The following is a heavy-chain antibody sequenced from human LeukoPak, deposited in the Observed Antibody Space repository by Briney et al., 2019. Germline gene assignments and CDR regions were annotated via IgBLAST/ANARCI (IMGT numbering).Heavy chain of an antibody. CDR3: AKDKTNYYGSYFDY. CDR2: IRYDGSNK. CDR1: GFSFSDYN. D-gene: IGHD3-10*01. J-gene: IGHJ4*02. Sequence: GGSLRLSCAASGFSFSDYNMHWVRQAPGKGLEWVAFIRYDGSNKYYADSVKGRFTISRDNSKNTLYPQMNSLRAEDTAVYYCAKDKTNYYGSYFDYWGQGTLVTVSS. V-gene: IGHV3-30*02.